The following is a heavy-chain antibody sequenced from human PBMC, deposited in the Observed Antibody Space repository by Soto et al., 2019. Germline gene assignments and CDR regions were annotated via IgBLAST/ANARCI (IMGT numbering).Heavy chain of an antibody. V-gene: IGHV3-23*01. CDR1: GFTFNTYV. D-gene: IGHD3-3*02. J-gene: IGHJ4*02. CDR3: AKGAFRSREVNFDY. Sequence: EVQVLESGGGLVQPGGSLRLSCAASGFTFNTYVMSWVRQAPGKGLEWVSGVNPTGSKTYYADSVKGRFTISRDNSKNTLYLQMNTVRAEDTAVYYCAKGAFRSREVNFDYCGQGTLVTVSS. CDR2: VNPTGSKT.